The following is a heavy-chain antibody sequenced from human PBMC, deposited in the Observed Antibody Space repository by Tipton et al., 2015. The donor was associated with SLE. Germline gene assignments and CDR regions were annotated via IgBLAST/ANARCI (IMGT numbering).Heavy chain of an antibody. CDR3: ARRRPYYDFWSGYYTGIGNDYGMDV. CDR1: GGSIRSYY. V-gene: IGHV4-59*01. CDR2: IYYSGNT. J-gene: IGHJ6*02. D-gene: IGHD3-3*01. Sequence: TLSLTCTVSGGSIRSYYWSWIRQPPGKGLECIGYIYYSGNTNYNPSLKSRVTISVDTSKNQFSLKLSSVTAADTAVYYCARRRPYYDFWSGYYTGIGNDYGMDVWGQGTTVTVSS.